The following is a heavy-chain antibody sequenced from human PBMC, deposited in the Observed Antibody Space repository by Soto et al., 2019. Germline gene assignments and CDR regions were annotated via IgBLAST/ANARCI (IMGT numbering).Heavy chain of an antibody. Sequence: GGSLRLSCAASGFTFSDHYMDWVRQAPGKGLEWIGRIRNKAYSYTTEYAASVKGRFTISRDDSKNSLFLQMNSLKTEDTAVYYCARGWYSGRNYFAQWGQGTLVTVSS. CDR2: IRNKAYSYTT. V-gene: IGHV3-72*01. D-gene: IGHD1-26*01. CDR1: GFTFSDHY. J-gene: IGHJ4*02. CDR3: ARGWYSGRNYFAQ.